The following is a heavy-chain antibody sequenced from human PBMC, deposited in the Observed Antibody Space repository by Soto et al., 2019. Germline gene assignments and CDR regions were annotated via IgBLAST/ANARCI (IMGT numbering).Heavy chain of an antibody. J-gene: IGHJ4*02. V-gene: IGHV3-74*01. CDR2: INSDGSST. CDR1: GFTFSSYW. Sequence: EVQLVESGGGLVQPGGCLRLSCAASGFTFSSYWMHWVRQAPGKGLVWVSRINSDGSSTSYADSVKGRFTISRDNAKNTLYLQMNSLRAEDTAVYYCARDARKYYYGSGGIDHWGQETLVTVSS. D-gene: IGHD3-10*01. CDR3: ARDARKYYYGSGGIDH.